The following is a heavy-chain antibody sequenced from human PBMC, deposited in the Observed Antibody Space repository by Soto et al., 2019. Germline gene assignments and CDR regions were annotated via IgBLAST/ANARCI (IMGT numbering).Heavy chain of an antibody. CDR3: VRTSLVVAAATREDY. Sequence: EVQLVESGGGLVQPGGSLRLSCAASGFTLSSYWMHWVRQAPGKGLVWVSRINSDGSSTSYADSVKGRFTISGDNAKNTLYLQMNSLRAEDTAVYYCVRTSLVVAAATREDYWGQGTLVTVSS. CDR2: INSDGSST. V-gene: IGHV3-74*01. J-gene: IGHJ4*02. CDR1: GFTLSSYW. D-gene: IGHD2-15*01.